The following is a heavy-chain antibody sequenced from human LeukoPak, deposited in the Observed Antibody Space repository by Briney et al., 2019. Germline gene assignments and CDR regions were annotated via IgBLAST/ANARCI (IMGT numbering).Heavy chain of an antibody. CDR3: AASGYSSSWNIYYYMDV. J-gene: IGHJ6*03. CDR2: IYHSGST. CDR1: GYSISSGYY. Sequence: PSETLSLTCTVSGYSISSGYYWGWIRQPPGKGLEWIGSIYHSGSTYYNPSLKSRVTISVDTSKNQFSLKLSSVTAADTAVYYCAASGYSSSWNIYYYMDVWGKGTTVTVSS. V-gene: IGHV4-38-2*02. D-gene: IGHD6-13*01.